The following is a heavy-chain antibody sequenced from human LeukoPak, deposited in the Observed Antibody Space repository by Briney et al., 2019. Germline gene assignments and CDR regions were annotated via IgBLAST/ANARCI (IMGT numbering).Heavy chain of an antibody. CDR1: GFTFSRYS. CDR2: ISSSSSSI. Sequence: GGSLRLSCAASGFTFSRYSMNWVRQAPGKGLEWVSYISSSSSSIYYADSVKGRFTISRDNAKNSVYLKMNSLRDEYTAVYYGARGYDFDYWGQGTLVTVSS. D-gene: IGHD3-3*01. J-gene: IGHJ4*02. V-gene: IGHV3-48*02. CDR3: ARGYDFDY.